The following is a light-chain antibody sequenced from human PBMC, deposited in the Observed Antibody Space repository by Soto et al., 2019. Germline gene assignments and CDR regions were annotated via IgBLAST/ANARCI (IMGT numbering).Light chain of an antibody. CDR2: DNN. J-gene: IGLJ1*01. V-gene: IGLV1-51*01. CDR1: SSNIGNNY. CDR3: GTWDSSLSAYV. Sequence: QSVLTQPPSVSAAPGQKVTISCSGSSSNIGNNYVSWYQQLPGTAPKLLIYDNNKRPSGIPDRFSGSKSGTSATLGITGLQTGDEADYYCGTWDSSLSAYVFVTGTKVTVL.